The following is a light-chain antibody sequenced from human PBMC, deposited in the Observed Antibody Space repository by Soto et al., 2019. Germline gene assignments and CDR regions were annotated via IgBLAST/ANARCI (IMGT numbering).Light chain of an antibody. CDR2: DAS. J-gene: IGKJ5*01. CDR1: QSISSW. V-gene: IGKV1-5*01. Sequence: DIQMTQSPSTLSASVGDRVTITCRASQSISSWLAWYQQKPGKAPKLLIYDASSLESGVPSRFRGSGSGTDFTLTISSLQTEDSATYFCQQANSFPITFGQGTRLEIK. CDR3: QQANSFPIT.